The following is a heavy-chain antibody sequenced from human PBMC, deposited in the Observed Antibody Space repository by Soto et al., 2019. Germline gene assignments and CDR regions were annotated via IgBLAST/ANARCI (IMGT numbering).Heavy chain of an antibody. V-gene: IGHV4-34*01. CDR1: GGSFSGYY. Sequence: KTSVTLSLTCAVYGGSFSGYYWSWIRQPPGKGLEWIGEINHSGSTNYNPSLKSRVTISVDTSKNQFSLKLSSVTAADTAVYYCARGGMVRGVTYYYYYGMDVWGQGTTVTVSS. J-gene: IGHJ6*02. CDR3: ARGGMVRGVTYYYYYGMDV. D-gene: IGHD3-10*01. CDR2: INHSGST.